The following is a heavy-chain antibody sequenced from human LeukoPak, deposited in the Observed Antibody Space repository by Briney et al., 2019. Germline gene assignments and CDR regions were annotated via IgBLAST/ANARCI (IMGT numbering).Heavy chain of an antibody. CDR1: GGSITSGTFY. CDR3: ARAGILSTGDYFDP. Sequence: SETLSLTCTVSGGSITSGTFYWGWTRQPPGKGLEWIGTIHHSGSTSYNPSLQSRATISVDTSNNQFPLKLSSVTAGDTTVYYCARAGILSTGDYFDPWGQGTLVTVSS. CDR2: IHHSGST. J-gene: IGHJ5*02. V-gene: IGHV4-39*06. D-gene: IGHD5/OR15-5a*01.